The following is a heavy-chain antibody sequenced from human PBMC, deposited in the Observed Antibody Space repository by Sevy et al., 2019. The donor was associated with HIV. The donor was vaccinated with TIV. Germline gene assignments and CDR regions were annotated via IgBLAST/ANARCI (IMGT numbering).Heavy chain of an antibody. CDR2: MNPNSGNT. D-gene: IGHD7-27*01. J-gene: IGHJ3*02. CDR3: AQSAPDWGYAFDI. CDR1: GYTFTIYD. Sequence: ASVKVSCKAAGYTFTIYDINWVRQATGQGLEWMGWMNPNSGNTGYAQKFQGRVTMTINTSKTTAYMELSSLRSEDTAVYYCAQSAPDWGYAFDIWGQGTMVTVSS. V-gene: IGHV1-8*01.